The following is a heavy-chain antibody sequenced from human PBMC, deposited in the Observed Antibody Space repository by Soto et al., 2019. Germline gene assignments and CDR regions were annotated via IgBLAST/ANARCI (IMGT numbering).Heavy chain of an antibody. J-gene: IGHJ6*02. V-gene: IGHV1-69*02. D-gene: IGHD3-10*01. CDR3: ARLKSYGSGTPDYYYGMDV. Sequence: QVQLVQSGAEVKKPGSSVKVSCKASGGTFSSYTISWVRQAPGQGLEWMGRIIPILGIANYAQKFQGRVTITADKSPRTAYMELSSLRSEDTAVYYCARLKSYGSGTPDYYYGMDVWGQGTTVTVSS. CDR2: IIPILGIA. CDR1: GGTFSSYT.